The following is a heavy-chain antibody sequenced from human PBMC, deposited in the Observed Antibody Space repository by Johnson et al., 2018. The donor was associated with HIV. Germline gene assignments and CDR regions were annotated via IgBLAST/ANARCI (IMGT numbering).Heavy chain of an antibody. CDR2: IKQEGSEK. Sequence: VQLVESGGGLVQPGGSLRLSCAASGFTFSSYWMSWVRQAPGKGLEWVANIKQEGSEKYYVDSVKGRFTISRDNAKKSLFLLMNSLRAEDTAVYYCARDGHSSTPRCAFDIWGQGTMVTVSS. V-gene: IGHV3-7*05. J-gene: IGHJ3*02. CDR3: ARDGHSSTPRCAFDI. D-gene: IGHD6-13*01. CDR1: GFTFSSYW.